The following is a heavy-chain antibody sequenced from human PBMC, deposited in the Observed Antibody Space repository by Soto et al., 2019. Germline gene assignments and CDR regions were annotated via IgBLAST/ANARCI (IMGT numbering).Heavy chain of an antibody. CDR2: IYYSGST. CDR3: ARHPSDFWFDP. CDR1: GGSIRSSSCF. J-gene: IGHJ5*02. Sequence: KPSETLSRTCSVSGGSIRSSSCFWGWIRQPPGQGLEWIGSIYYSGSTYYNPSLKSRVPVSVDTSKNQFSLKLSSVTAADTAVYYCARHPSDFWFDPWGQGTLVTVS. D-gene: IGHD2-21*02. V-gene: IGHV4-39*01.